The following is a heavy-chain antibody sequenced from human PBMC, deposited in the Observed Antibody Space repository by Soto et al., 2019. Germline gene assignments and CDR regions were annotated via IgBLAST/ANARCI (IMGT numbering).Heavy chain of an antibody. Sequence: ASVKVSCKASGYTFTGYYMHWVRQAPGQGLEWMGWINPNSGGTNYAQKFQGRVTMTRNTSISTAYMELSSLRSEDTAVYYCARGGGNPLGYCSGGSCNNWFDPWGQGTLVTVSS. CDR3: ARGGGNPLGYCSGGSCNNWFDP. J-gene: IGHJ5*02. V-gene: IGHV1-2*02. CDR2: INPNSGGT. D-gene: IGHD2-15*01. CDR1: GYTFTGYY.